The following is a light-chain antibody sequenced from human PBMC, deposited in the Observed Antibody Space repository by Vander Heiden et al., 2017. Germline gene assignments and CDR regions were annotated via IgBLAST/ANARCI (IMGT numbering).Light chain of an antibody. CDR3: QQYYATPHT. V-gene: IGKV4-1*01. Sequence: ESVMSQSPDALAVSLGEKATINCKSSQSVLYASNNKNYLAWYQQKPGQPPQLLIYWASTRESGVPDRVSGSGSATDFTLTISSLQAEDVAVYYCQQYYATPHTFGQGTKLEIK. CDR2: WAS. CDR1: QSVLYASNNKNY. J-gene: IGKJ2*01.